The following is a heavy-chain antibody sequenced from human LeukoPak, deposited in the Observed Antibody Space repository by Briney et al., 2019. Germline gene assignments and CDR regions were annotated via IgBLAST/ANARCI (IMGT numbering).Heavy chain of an antibody. CDR1: GFTFSRYS. D-gene: IGHD3-22*01. CDR2: ISGSSIYK. Sequence: GGSLRLSCAASGFTFSRYSMNWVRQAPGKGLEWVSSISGSSIYKYYADSVKGRFTISRDNAKNSLYLQMNSLRAEDTAVYYCARDFYDSSGYYYDYWGQGTLVTVSS. CDR3: ARDFYDSSGYYYDY. V-gene: IGHV3-21*01. J-gene: IGHJ4*02.